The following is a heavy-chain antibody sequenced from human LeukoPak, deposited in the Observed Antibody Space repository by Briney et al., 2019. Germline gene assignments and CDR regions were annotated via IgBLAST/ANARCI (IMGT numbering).Heavy chain of an antibody. V-gene: IGHV3-30*03. CDR2: ISYDGSNK. CDR1: GFTFSSYG. D-gene: IGHD3-9*01. Sequence: GGSLRLSCAASGFTFSSYGMHWVRQAPGKGLEWVAVISYDGSNKYYADSVKGRFTISRDNSKNTLYLQMNSLRAEDTAVYYCARVKWRGRYFDWLLSDRGYYYGMDVWGQGTTVTVSS. J-gene: IGHJ6*02. CDR3: ARVKWRGRYFDWLLSDRGYYYGMDV.